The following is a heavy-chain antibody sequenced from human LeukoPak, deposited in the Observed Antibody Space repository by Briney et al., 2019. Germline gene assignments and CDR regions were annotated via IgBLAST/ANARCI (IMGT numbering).Heavy chain of an antibody. J-gene: IGHJ2*01. CDR3: ARVEGYCSSTSCRPNYFDL. V-gene: IGHV3-7*01. Sequence: GGSLRLSCAASGFTFSCYWMSWVRQAPGKGLEWVANIKQDGSEKYYVDSVKGRFTISRDNAKNSLYLQMNSLRAEDTAVYYCARVEGYCSSTSCRPNYFDLWGRGTLVTVPS. D-gene: IGHD2-2*01. CDR1: GFTFSCYW. CDR2: IKQDGSEK.